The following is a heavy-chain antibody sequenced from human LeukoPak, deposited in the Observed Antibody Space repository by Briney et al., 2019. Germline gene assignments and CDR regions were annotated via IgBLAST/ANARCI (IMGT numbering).Heavy chain of an antibody. V-gene: IGHV1-18*01. CDR3: ARVRYDSSGAYFDY. CDR2: ISAYNGNT. J-gene: IGHJ4*02. Sequence: ASVKVSCKASGYTFTSYGIIWVRQAPGQGLEWMGWISAYNGNTNYAQKLQGRVTMTTDTSTSTAYMELRSLRSDDTAVYYCARVRYDSSGAYFDYWGQGTLVTVSS. D-gene: IGHD3-22*01. CDR1: GYTFTSYG.